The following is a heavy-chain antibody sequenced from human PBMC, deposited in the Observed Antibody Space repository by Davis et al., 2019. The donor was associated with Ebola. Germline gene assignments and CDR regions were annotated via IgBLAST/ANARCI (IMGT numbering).Heavy chain of an antibody. Sequence: GESLKISCAASGFTFSSYSMNWVRQAPGKGLEWVSYISSSSSTIYYADSVKGRFTISRDNAKNSLYLQMNSLRAEDTAVYYCARASRSSPYYYYYMDVWGKGTTVTVSS. V-gene: IGHV3-48*04. D-gene: IGHD6-13*01. J-gene: IGHJ6*03. CDR2: ISSSSSTI. CDR1: GFTFSSYS. CDR3: ARASRSSPYYYYYMDV.